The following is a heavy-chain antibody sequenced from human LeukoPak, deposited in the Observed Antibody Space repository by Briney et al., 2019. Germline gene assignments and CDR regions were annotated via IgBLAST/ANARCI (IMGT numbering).Heavy chain of an antibody. CDR1: GFTFSSYG. CDR2: ISSSSSYI. Sequence: GGSLRLSCAASGFTFSSYGMNWVRQAPGKGLEWVSSISSSSSYIYYADSVKGRFTISRDNAKNSLYLQMNSLRAEDTAVYYCARTAMVKGGFDYWGQGTLVTVSS. J-gene: IGHJ4*02. D-gene: IGHD5-18*01. CDR3: ARTAMVKGGFDY. V-gene: IGHV3-21*01.